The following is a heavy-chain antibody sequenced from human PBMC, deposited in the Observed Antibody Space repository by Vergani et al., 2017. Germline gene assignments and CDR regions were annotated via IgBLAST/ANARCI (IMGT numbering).Heavy chain of an antibody. V-gene: IGHV4-59*11. CDR1: FASIRNLY. Sequence: QVQLQESGPGVVKSSETLSLTCSVSFASIRNLYCNWIRQPPGKGLEWIGSIHYSENTNYNPSLKTRITISVDTSKNQFSLTLTSVTAADTAVYYCASNTHSGQRADRWGQGILVTVTS. J-gene: IGHJ5*02. CDR3: ASNTHSGQRADR. CDR2: IHYSENT. D-gene: IGHD1-26*01.